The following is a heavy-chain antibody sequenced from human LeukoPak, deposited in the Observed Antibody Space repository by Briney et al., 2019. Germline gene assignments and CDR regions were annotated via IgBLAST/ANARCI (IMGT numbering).Heavy chain of an antibody. CDR1: GGSISSSSYY. CDR2: IYYGGST. CDR3: ARRAGVGVVVPQMDFDY. V-gene: IGHV4-39*01. Sequence: SETLSLTCTVSGGSISSSSYYWGWIRQPPGKGLEWIGSIYYGGSTYYNPSLKSRVTISVDTSKNQFSLKLSSVTAADTAVYYCARRAGVGVVVPQMDFDYWGQGTLVTVSS. J-gene: IGHJ4*02. D-gene: IGHD3-22*01.